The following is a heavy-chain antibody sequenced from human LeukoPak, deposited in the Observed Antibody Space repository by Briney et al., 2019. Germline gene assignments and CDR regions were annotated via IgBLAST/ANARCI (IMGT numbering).Heavy chain of an antibody. J-gene: IGHJ4*02. D-gene: IGHD3-10*01. V-gene: IGHV4-30-2*01. CDR1: GGSISSGGYS. CDR3: ARAGWFGELYFDY. CDR2: IYHSGST. Sequence: PSETLSLTCAVSGGSISSGGYSWSWIRQPPGKGLEWIGYIYHSGSTYYNPSLKSRVTISVDRSKNQFSLKLSSVTAADTAVYYCARAGWFGELYFDYWGQGTLVTVSS.